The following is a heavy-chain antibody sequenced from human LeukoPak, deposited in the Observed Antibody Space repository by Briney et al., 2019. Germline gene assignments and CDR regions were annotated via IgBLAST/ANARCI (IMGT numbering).Heavy chain of an antibody. V-gene: IGHV1-46*01. Sequence: ASVKVSCKASGYTFTTYYIRWVRQAPGQGLEWMGIIDSGGGSTSYAQKFQGRVTMTRDTSTSTVYMELSSLSSEDTALYYCARDGGGGSYYYFDYWGQGTLVTVSS. CDR1: GYTFTTYY. J-gene: IGHJ4*02. CDR3: ARDGGGGSYYYFDY. D-gene: IGHD1-26*01. CDR2: IDSGGGST.